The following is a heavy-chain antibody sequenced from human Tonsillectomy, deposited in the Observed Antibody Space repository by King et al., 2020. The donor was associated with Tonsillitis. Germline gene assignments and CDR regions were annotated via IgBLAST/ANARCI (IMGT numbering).Heavy chain of an antibody. CDR2: FNAGNGNT. CDR1: GYTFINFP. J-gene: IGHJ3*02. D-gene: IGHD3-22*01. CDR3: ARDRGLITMIVVVRTDAFDI. Sequence: QLVQSGAEVKKPGASGRFSCKASGYTFINFPMHWVRQAPGQTLEWRGWFNAGNGNTKYSQKFQGRGTFTRETPAGTTYMELSSLRSEDTAVYYCARDRGLITMIVVVRTDAFDIWGQGTMVTVSS. V-gene: IGHV1-3*01.